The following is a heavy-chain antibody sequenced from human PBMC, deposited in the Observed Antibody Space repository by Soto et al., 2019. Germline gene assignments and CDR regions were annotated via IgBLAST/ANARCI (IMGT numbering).Heavy chain of an antibody. CDR1: GFTFSDYY. Sequence: WGSLRLSCEGSGFTFSDYYISWIRQAPGKGLEWISYSSNSGTFSRYADSVKGRFSISRDNTKNLLYLQMNSLRAEDTAVYYCARSGDNYNRLDYWGQGTPVTSPQ. D-gene: IGHD1-1*01. CDR2: SSNSGTFS. J-gene: IGHJ4*02. V-gene: IGHV3-11*06. CDR3: ARSGDNYNRLDY.